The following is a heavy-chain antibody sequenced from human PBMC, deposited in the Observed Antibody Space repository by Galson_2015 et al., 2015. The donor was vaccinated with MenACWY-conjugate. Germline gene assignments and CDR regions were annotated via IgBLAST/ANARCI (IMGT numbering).Heavy chain of an antibody. CDR1: GFTFSSYS. Sequence: SVRLSCAASGFTFSSYSMNWVRQAPGKGLEWVSYISSSSSTIYYADSVKGRFTISRDNAKNSLYLQMNSLRAEDTAVYYCARGGRGYSYGLGYWGQGTLVTVSS. CDR2: ISSSSSTI. CDR3: ARGGRGYSYGLGY. D-gene: IGHD5-18*01. J-gene: IGHJ4*02. V-gene: IGHV3-48*04.